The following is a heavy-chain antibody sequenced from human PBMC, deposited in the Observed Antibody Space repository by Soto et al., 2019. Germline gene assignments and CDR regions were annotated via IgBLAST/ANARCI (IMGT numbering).Heavy chain of an antibody. J-gene: IGHJ4*02. Sequence: SETLSLTCTVSGGSISSSSYYWGWIRQPPGKGLEWIGSIYYSGSTYYNPSLKSRVTISVDTSKNQFSLKLSSVTAADTAVYYCASNDVVVVPALRLPHYWGQGTLVTVSS. CDR2: IYYSGST. CDR1: GGSISSSSYY. V-gene: IGHV4-39*01. D-gene: IGHD2-2*01. CDR3: ASNDVVVVPALRLPHY.